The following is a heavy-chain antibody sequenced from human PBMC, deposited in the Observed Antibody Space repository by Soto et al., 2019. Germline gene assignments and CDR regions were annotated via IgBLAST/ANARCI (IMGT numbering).Heavy chain of an antibody. CDR2: IKQDGSEK. J-gene: IGHJ4*02. V-gene: IGHV3-7*01. CDR1: GFTFSNYW. Sequence: ESGGGLVQPGGSLRLSCVGSGFTFSNYWMSWVRQAPGKGLEWVANIKQDGSEKYYVDSVKGRFTISRDNAKNSLYLQMNSLRSEDTAVYYCARLMITFGGVGYWGQGILVTVSS. CDR3: ARLMITFGGVGY. D-gene: IGHD3-16*01.